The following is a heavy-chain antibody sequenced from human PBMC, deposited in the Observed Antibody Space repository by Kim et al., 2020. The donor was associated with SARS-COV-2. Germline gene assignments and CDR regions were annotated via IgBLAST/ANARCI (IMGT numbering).Heavy chain of an antibody. J-gene: IGHJ5*02. V-gene: IGHV3-7*04. D-gene: IGHD3-10*01. CDR3: ARGLMVWGVSNWFDP. Sequence: VDSVKGRVTISRDNAKNSLYLQMNSLRAEDTAVYYCARGLMVWGVSNWFDPWGQGTLVTVSS.